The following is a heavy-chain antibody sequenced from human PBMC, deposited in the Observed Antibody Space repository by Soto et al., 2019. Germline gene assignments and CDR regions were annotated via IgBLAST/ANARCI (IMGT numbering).Heavy chain of an antibody. J-gene: IGHJ4*02. V-gene: IGHV3-66*01. Sequence: VQLVESGGDLVQPGGALRLSCAASGFTVRNNYMRGVSQAPGKGLECVSLIYSSGGTYYADSVKGRFTISRDNSRNTLYLQMNGLRVEDTAVYYCAGGPTRGYWGQGTLVTVSP. CDR1: GFTVRNNY. D-gene: IGHD3-10*01. CDR2: IYSSGGT. CDR3: AGGPTRGY.